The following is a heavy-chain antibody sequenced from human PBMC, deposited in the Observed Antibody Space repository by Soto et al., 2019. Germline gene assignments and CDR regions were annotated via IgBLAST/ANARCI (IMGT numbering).Heavy chain of an antibody. J-gene: IGHJ6*02. CDR1: GGSVSRGGDY. V-gene: IGHV4-61*08. D-gene: IGHD2-2*01. CDR2: VYYSGST. CDR3: ARAYCSSIAYSKDYYYYYGMDV. Sequence: QVQLQESGPGLVKSSETLSLTCTVSGGSVSRGGDYWSWIRQPPGKGLEWIGYVYYSGSTNYNPSLKSRATISVDTSQSQFSLKLSSVTAADTAVYYCARAYCSSIAYSKDYYYYYGMDVWGQGTTVTVSS.